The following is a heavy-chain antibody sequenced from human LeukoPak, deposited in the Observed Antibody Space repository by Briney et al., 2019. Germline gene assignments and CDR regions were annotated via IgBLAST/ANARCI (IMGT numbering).Heavy chain of an antibody. CDR1: GGSFNGYY. CDR2: INHSGST. V-gene: IGHV4-34*01. D-gene: IGHD2-2*01. J-gene: IGHJ6*02. CDR3: ARVTNIVVVPAAVYYYYGMDV. Sequence: SETLSLTCAVYGGSFNGYYWSWIRQPPGKGLEWIGEINHSGSTNYNPSLKSRVTISVDTSKNQFSLKLSSVTAADTAVYYCARVTNIVVVPAAVYYYYGMDVWGQGTTVTVSS.